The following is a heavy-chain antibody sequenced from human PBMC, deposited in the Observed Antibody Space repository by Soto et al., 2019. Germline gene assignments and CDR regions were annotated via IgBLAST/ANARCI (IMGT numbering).Heavy chain of an antibody. Sequence: ASVKVSCKTSGYTFTNYYIHWVRQAPGQGLEWMGIINPSGVSTTYAHKFQGRVTMTRDRSTSTVYMELSSLRSEDTAVYYCAREFIAGYYDSSGNNAFDFWGQGTMVTVPS. CDR2: INPSGVST. CDR3: AREFIAGYYDSSGNNAFDF. CDR1: GYTFTNYY. D-gene: IGHD3-22*01. V-gene: IGHV1-46*01. J-gene: IGHJ3*01.